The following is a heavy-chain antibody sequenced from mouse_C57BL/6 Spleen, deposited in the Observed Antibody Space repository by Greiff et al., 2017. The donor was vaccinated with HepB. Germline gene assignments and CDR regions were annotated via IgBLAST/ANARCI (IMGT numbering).Heavy chain of an antibody. CDR1: GFTFTDYY. CDR2: IRNKANGYTT. CDR3: ARYSITGNDAMDY. D-gene: IGHD4-1*01. V-gene: IGHV7-3*01. Sequence: EVQVVESGGGLVQPGGSLSLSCAASGFTFTDYYMSWVRQPPGKALEWLGFIRNKANGYTTEYSASVKGRFTISRDNSQSILYLQMNALRAEDSATYYCARYSITGNDAMDYWGQGTSVTVSS. J-gene: IGHJ4*01.